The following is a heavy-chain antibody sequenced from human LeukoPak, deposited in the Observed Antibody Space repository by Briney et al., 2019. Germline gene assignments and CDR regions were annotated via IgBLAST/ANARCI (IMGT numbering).Heavy chain of an antibody. V-gene: IGHV4-4*07. CDR2: MYSDGST. J-gene: IGHJ3*02. CDR1: GGSISNYY. D-gene: IGHD1-26*01. CDR3: ARAIVGVTYAFDI. Sequence: SETLSLTCTVSGGSISNYYWSWIRQPAGKGLEWIGRMYSDGSTNYNPSVRSRVIMSIDTSKKQFSLKVTSVTAADTAVYYCARAIVGVTYAFDIWGQGTTVTVSS.